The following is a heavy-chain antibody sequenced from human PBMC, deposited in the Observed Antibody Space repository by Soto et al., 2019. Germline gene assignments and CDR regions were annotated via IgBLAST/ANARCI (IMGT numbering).Heavy chain of an antibody. CDR3: ARGSSGFYDY. D-gene: IGHD6-19*01. CDR2: FYSGDSDT. Sequence: PGESLKISCKGSGYSFTSDWIGWVRQMPGKVLEWMGIFYSGDSDTRYSPSFQGQVVISGDKSINTAYLQWTSLKASDTAMYYCARGSSGFYDYWGQGTLVTVSS. V-gene: IGHV5-51*01. J-gene: IGHJ4*02. CDR1: GYSFTSDW.